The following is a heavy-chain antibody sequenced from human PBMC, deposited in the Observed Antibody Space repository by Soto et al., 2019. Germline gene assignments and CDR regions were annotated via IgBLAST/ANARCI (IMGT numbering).Heavy chain of an antibody. Sequence: QVPLVQSGAEVKKPGSSVTVSCKASGGTFSSYAIHWVRQAPGQGLGWMGGLIPMYGPANYAQRFQGRVTIAADESPTTDYMELPSLTSQDTAVYYCARVTSMVRGVIDNWFDPWGHGNLVTVSS. CDR1: GGTFSSYA. V-gene: IGHV1-69*01. D-gene: IGHD3-10*01. CDR3: ARVTSMVRGVIDNWFDP. J-gene: IGHJ5*02. CDR2: LIPMYGPA.